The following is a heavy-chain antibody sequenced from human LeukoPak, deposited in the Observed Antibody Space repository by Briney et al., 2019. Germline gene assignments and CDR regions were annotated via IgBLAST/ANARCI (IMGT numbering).Heavy chain of an antibody. CDR1: GGSISSGGYY. D-gene: IGHD3-10*01. CDR3: AREGDDAFDI. J-gene: IGHJ3*02. V-gene: IGHV4-31*03. Sequence: SETLSLTCTVSGGSISSGGYYWSWIRQHPGKGLEWIGYIYYSGSIYYNPSLKSRVTISVDTSKNQFSLKLSSVTAADTAVYYCAREGDDAFDIWGQGTMVTVSS. CDR2: IYYSGSI.